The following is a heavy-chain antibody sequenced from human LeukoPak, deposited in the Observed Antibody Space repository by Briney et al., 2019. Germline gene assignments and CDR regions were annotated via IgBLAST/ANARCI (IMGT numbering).Heavy chain of an antibody. Sequence: PGGSLRLSCAASGFTFSSYAMSWVRQAPGKGLEWVSAISGRGGSTYYADSVKGRLTISRDNSKNTLYLQMNSLRAEDTAVYYCAKDVRIAVAGTARFYYYYYGMDVWGQGTTVTVSS. D-gene: IGHD6-19*01. CDR1: GFTFSSYA. CDR2: ISGRGGST. J-gene: IGHJ6*02. V-gene: IGHV3-23*01. CDR3: AKDVRIAVAGTARFYYYYYGMDV.